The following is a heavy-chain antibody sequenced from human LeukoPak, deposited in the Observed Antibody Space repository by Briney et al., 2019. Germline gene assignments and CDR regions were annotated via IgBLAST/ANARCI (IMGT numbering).Heavy chain of an antibody. Sequence: HRASVKVSCKASGGTFSSYAISWVRQAPGQGLEWMGRIIPILGIANYAQKFQGRVTITADKSTSTAYMELSSLRSEDTAVYYCATQVLLQYFQHWGQGTLVTVSS. J-gene: IGHJ1*01. CDR3: ATQVLLQYFQH. CDR1: GGTFSSYA. D-gene: IGHD2/OR15-2a*01. CDR2: IIPILGIA. V-gene: IGHV1-69*04.